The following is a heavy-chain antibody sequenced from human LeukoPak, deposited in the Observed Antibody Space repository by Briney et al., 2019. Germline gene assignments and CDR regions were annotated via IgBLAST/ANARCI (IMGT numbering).Heavy chain of an antibody. D-gene: IGHD6-19*01. J-gene: IGHJ3*02. CDR1: GFTFSSYG. CDR3: ANIAVAADTYDAFDI. Sequence: GGSLRLSCAASGFTFSSYGMHWVRQAPGKGLEWVAVIWYDGSNKYYADSVKGRFTISRDNSKNTLYLQMNSLRAEDTAVYYCANIAVAADTYDAFDIWGQGTMVTVSS. CDR2: IWYDGSNK. V-gene: IGHV3-33*06.